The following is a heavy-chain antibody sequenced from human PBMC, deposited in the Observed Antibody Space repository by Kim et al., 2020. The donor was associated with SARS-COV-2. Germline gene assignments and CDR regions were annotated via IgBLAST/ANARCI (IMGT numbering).Heavy chain of an antibody. J-gene: IGHJ4*02. Sequence: GESLKISCKTSGYIFSSLWVAWVRQLPGKGLEWMGIIYPGDSESRYRPSFRGHVTISADRSTSTVSLHWSSLKASDTAMYYCARLDRTMAVDYWGQGTLVTVSS. CDR1: GYIFSSLW. D-gene: IGHD6-19*01. V-gene: IGHV5-51*01. CDR3: ARLDRTMAVDY. CDR2: IYPGDSES.